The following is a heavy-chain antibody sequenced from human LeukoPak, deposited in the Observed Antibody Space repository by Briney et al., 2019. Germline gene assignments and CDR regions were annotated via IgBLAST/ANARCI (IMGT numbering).Heavy chain of an antibody. J-gene: IGHJ4*02. V-gene: IGHV4-34*01. CDR2: INHSGTT. D-gene: IGHD3-22*01. CDR3: ATHPPDYYDSSGYERAYYFDY. Sequence: PSETLSLTCAVYGGSFSTYYWSWIRQPPGKGLEWIGEINHSGTTNYNPSLKSRVTMSLDTSKNQFSLKLNSVTAADTAVYYCATHPPDYYDSSGYERAYYFDYWGQGTLVTVSS. CDR1: GGSFSTYY.